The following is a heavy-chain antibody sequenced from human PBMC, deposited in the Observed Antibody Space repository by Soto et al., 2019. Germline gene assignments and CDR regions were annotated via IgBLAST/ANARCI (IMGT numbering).Heavy chain of an antibody. D-gene: IGHD5-18*01. V-gene: IGHV3-30*18. Sequence: QVQLVESGGGVVQPGRSLRLSCAASGFTFSSYGMHWVRQAPGKGLEWVAVISNDGSKEFYADPVKGRFTISRDKSKNTLYLQMNSLRAEDTAVYYCAKDLRLWSKDYYYYGMDVWGQGTTVTVSS. J-gene: IGHJ6*02. CDR3: AKDLRLWSKDYYYYGMDV. CDR2: ISNDGSKE. CDR1: GFTFSSYG.